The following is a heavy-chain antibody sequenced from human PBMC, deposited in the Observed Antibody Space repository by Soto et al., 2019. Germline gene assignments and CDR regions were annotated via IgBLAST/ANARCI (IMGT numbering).Heavy chain of an antibody. CDR1: GYTFNSWD. V-gene: IGHV1-18*01. Sequence: QVQVVQSGTEVKKTGASVVVSCQASGYTFNSWDFTWVRQAPGEGLEWMGWISVYNGHTFYAQNLQGRVTLTTDTATNTAYMELRSLTSDDTAVYYCARSGDSGWNYRDYWGQGTLVIVSS. CDR3: ARSGDSGWNYRDY. J-gene: IGHJ4*02. CDR2: ISVYNGHT. D-gene: IGHD6-19*01.